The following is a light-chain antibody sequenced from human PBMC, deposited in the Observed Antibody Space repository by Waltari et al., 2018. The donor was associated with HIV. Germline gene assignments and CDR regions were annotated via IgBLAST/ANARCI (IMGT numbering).Light chain of an antibody. J-gene: IGLJ1*01. V-gene: IGLV2-14*01. CDR2: EVS. Sequence: QSALTQPASVSGSPGQSITISCTGTSSDVGGYNYVSWYQQQPGKAPQLMIHEVSTRPSGVSNRVSGSKSGNTASLTSSGLQAEDEADYYCSSYTSSSTNYVFGTGTKVTVL. CDR3: SSYTSSSTNYV. CDR1: SSDVGGYNY.